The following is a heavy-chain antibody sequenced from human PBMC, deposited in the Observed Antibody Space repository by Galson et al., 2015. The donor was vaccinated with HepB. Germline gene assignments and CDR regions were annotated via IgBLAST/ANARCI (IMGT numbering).Heavy chain of an antibody. J-gene: IGHJ4*02. Sequence: SLRLSCAASGFTFTDYSMNWLRQAPGKGLEWVSSMNTHGSHIYYAESVKGRFTISRDNAKNSLYLQMNCLRAEDTAVYYCARSIPYTSSGDYWGQGTLVTVS. D-gene: IGHD6-6*01. CDR2: MNTHGSHI. CDR3: ARSIPYTSSGDY. CDR1: GFTFTDYS. V-gene: IGHV3-21*01.